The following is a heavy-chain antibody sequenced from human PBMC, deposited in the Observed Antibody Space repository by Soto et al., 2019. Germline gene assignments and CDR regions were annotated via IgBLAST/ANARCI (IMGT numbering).Heavy chain of an antibody. V-gene: IGHV1-18*01. D-gene: IGHD2-2*01. CDR3: ARVVPGAEAWFGP. CDR1: GYTFSNYC. J-gene: IGHJ5*02. Sequence: ASVKVSCKTSGYTFSNYCITWVRQAPGQPLEWLGWISLYSDGTNYAQKFQGRVSMTTDTSTTTAYMELRSLRSDDTAVYYCARVVPGAEAWFGPWGQGTLVTVSS. CDR2: ISLYSDGT.